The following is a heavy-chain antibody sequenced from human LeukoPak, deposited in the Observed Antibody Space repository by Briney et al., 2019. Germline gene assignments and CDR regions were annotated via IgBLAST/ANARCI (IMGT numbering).Heavy chain of an antibody. CDR3: ARVNMEWLPSDYYYYMDV. Sequence: SETLSLTCTVSGGSISSYYWSWIRQPPGKGLEWIGYIYYSGSTNYNPSLKSRVTISVDTSKNQFSLKLSSVTAADTAVYYCARVNMEWLPSDYYYYMDVWGKGTTVTVSS. CDR1: GGSISSYY. CDR2: IYYSGST. J-gene: IGHJ6*03. D-gene: IGHD5-12*01. V-gene: IGHV4-59*01.